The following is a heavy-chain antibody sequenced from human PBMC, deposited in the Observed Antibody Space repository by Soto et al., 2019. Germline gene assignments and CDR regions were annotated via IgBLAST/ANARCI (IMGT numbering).Heavy chain of an antibody. Sequence: PGESLKLFCKGSGYIFISYWICWVRQMPGKGLEWMGIIYPGDSDTRYSPSFQGQVTISADKSISTAYLQWSSLKASDTAMYYCARLGFGDSSSYYYYGMDVWGQGTKVTVSS. CDR3: ARLGFGDSSSYYYYGMDV. CDR1: GYIFISYW. V-gene: IGHV5-51*01. D-gene: IGHD6-6*01. J-gene: IGHJ6*02. CDR2: IYPGDSDT.